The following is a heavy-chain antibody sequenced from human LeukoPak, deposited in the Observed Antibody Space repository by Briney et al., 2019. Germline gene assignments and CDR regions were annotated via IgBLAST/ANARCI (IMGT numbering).Heavy chain of an antibody. CDR2: INGDESST. V-gene: IGHV3-74*01. J-gene: IGHJ4*02. CDR3: ARGAKWAYYFDY. Sequence: GGSLRLSCAASAFTFNTYWMHWVREVPGRGMEWVSRINGDESSTNYADSVKGRFTISRDNAKDTLYLHMNSLTAEDTAVYYCARGAKWAYYFDYWGQGTLVTVSS. CDR1: AFTFNTYW. D-gene: IGHD1-26*01.